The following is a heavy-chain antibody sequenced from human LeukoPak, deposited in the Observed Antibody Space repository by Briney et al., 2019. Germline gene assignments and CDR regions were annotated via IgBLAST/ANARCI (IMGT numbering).Heavy chain of an antibody. CDR1: GFTVSSNY. Sequence: PGGSLRLSCAASGFTVSSNYMSWVRQAPGKGLEWVANVKQDGSEKYYVDSVKGRFTTSRDNAKNSLYLQMDSLRAEDTAVYYCARGRLWAFDIWGQGTMVTVSS. J-gene: IGHJ3*02. CDR3: ARGRLWAFDI. D-gene: IGHD3-10*01. V-gene: IGHV3-7*01. CDR2: VKQDGSEK.